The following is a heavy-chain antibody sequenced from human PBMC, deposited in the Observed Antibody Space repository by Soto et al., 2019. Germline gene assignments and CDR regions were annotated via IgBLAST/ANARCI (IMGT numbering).Heavy chain of an antibody. Sequence: EVQLVESGGGLVQPGGSLRLSCAASGFTVSSNYMSWVRQAPGKGLEWVSVIYSGGGTYYADSVKGRFTISRDNSKNTLYLQMNSLRAEDTAVYYCATLDPLRYYYGMDVWGQGTTVTVSS. D-gene: IGHD3-16*01. V-gene: IGHV3-66*04. CDR2: IYSGGGT. CDR1: GFTVSSNY. CDR3: ATLDPLRYYYGMDV. J-gene: IGHJ6*02.